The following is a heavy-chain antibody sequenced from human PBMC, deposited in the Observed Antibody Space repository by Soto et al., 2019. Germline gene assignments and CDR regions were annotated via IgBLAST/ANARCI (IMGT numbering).Heavy chain of an antibody. J-gene: IGHJ3*01. CDR3: ANTLAALSAFDV. D-gene: IGHD6-19*01. V-gene: IGHV4-4*07. Sequence: KASETLSLTCSVSGVSTSIYYWTWIRQSAGKGLEWIGRIYASRTTHYNPSLNSRVTMSVDTSRNQFSLKLSSVTATDTALYYCANTLAALSAFDVWGQGTMVTVSS. CDR2: IYASRTT. CDR1: GVSTSIYY.